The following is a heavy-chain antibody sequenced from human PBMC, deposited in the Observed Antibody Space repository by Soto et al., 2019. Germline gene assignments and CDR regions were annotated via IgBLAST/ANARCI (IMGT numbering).Heavy chain of an antibody. CDR3: AKVTIAAAGTAYYYGMDV. V-gene: IGHV3-30*18. CDR2: ISYDGSNK. D-gene: IGHD6-13*01. J-gene: IGHJ6*02. Sequence: GGSLRLSCAASGFTFSSYGMHWVRQAPGKGLEWVAVISYDGSNKYYADSVKGRFTISRDNSKNTLYLQMNSLRAEDTAVYYCAKVTIAAAGTAYYYGMDVWGQGTTVTVS. CDR1: GFTFSSYG.